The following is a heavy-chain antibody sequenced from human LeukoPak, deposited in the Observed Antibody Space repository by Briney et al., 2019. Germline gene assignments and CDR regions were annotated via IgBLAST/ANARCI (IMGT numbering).Heavy chain of an antibody. CDR2: IPRGVGK. D-gene: IGHD4-23*01. V-gene: IGHV3-53*01. CDR3: AGDSGNSYDSLLTFDF. CDR1: GLTVSNNY. J-gene: IGHJ4*02. Sequence: GGSLRLSCAVSGLTVSNNYMRWVRQAPGKGLEWVSVIPRGVGKLYKDSVRGRLPISRDNSKNMIYLQRNNWRPEEKPADYYAGDSGNSYDSLLTFDFWGRGTLVTVSS.